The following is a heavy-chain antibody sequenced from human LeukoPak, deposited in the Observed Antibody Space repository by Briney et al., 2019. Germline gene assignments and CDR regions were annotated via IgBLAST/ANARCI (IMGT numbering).Heavy chain of an antibody. D-gene: IGHD2-15*01. Sequence: SETLSLTCTVSGGSISSSSYYWGWIRQPPGKGLEWVGNVFYTGSTSYNPSLKSRVTISVDTSKNQFSLKLTSVTAADTGVYCCARLPAMTSFGNWRQETLVTVSS. CDR1: GGSISSSSYY. CDR3: ARLPAMTSFGN. V-gene: IGHV4-39*01. J-gene: IGHJ4*02. CDR2: VFYTGST.